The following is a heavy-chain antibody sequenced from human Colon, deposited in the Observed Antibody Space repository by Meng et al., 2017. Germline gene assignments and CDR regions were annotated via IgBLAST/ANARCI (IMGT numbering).Heavy chain of an antibody. CDR2: IYYTGGT. J-gene: IGHJ4*02. CDR3: ARVRYCSSTSCLYYFDY. CDR1: GGSLSSFY. V-gene: IGHV4-59*01. D-gene: IGHD2-2*01. Sequence: SETLSLTCTVSGGSLSSFYWTWIRQPPGQGLESLGYIYYTGGTYYSPSLKSRVTLSVDRSRNQFYLNLTSVTAADTAVYYCARVRYCSSTSCLYYFDYWGQGTLVTDSS.